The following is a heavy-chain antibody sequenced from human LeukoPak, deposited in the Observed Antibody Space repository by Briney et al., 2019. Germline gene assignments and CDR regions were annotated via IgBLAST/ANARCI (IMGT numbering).Heavy chain of an antibody. D-gene: IGHD3-10*01. CDR3: ATEKGGSGSYYNPPGY. V-gene: IGHV1-69-2*01. CDR1: GYTITDYY. Sequence: ASVKVSCKVSGYTITDYYMHWVQQAPGKGLEWMGLVDPEDGETIYAEKFQGRVTITADTSTDTAYMELSSLRSEDTAVYYCATEKGGSGSYYNPPGYWGQGTLVTVSS. J-gene: IGHJ4*02. CDR2: VDPEDGET.